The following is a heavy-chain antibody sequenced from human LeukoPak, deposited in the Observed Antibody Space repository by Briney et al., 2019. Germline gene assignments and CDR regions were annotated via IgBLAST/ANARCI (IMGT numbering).Heavy chain of an antibody. J-gene: IGHJ5*02. CDR2: IYTSGST. CDR3: ARGAWSNWFDP. Sequence: AETLSLTCTVSGGSISSYYWSWIRQPAGKGLEWIGRIYTSGSTNYNPSLKSRVTMSVDTSKNQFSLKLSSVTAADTAVYHCARGAWSNWFDPWGQGTLVTVSS. D-gene: IGHD1-1*01. CDR1: GGSISSYY. V-gene: IGHV4-4*07.